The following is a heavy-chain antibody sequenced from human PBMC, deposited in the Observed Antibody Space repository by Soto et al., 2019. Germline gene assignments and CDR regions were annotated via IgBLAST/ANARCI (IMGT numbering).Heavy chain of an antibody. CDR3: ARVTPDYGDYGGQYYYYMAV. CDR2: IIPILGIA. J-gene: IGHJ6*03. V-gene: IGHV1-69*02. Sequence: SVKVSCKASGGTFSSYTISWVRQAPGQGLEWMGRIIPILGIANYAQKFQGRVTITADKSTSTAYMELSSLRSEDTAVYYCARVTPDYGDYGGQYYYYMAVWGKGTTVTVSS. D-gene: IGHD4-17*01. CDR1: GGTFSSYT.